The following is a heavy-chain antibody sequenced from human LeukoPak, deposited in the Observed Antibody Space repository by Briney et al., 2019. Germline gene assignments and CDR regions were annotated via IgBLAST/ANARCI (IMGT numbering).Heavy chain of an antibody. D-gene: IGHD4-23*01. CDR1: GYSFTSYG. CDR3: ATRTLYGGNGYFDY. J-gene: IGHJ4*02. CDR2: ISAYNGNT. Sequence: ASVKVSCKASGYSFTSYGISWVRQAPGQGLEWMGWISAYNGNTNYAQKLQGRVTMTTDTSTSTAYMELRSLRSDDTAMYYCATRTLYGGNGYFDYWGQGTLVTVSS. V-gene: IGHV1-18*01.